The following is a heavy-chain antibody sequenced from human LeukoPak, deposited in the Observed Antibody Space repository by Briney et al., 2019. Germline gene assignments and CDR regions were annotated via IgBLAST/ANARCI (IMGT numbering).Heavy chain of an antibody. J-gene: IGHJ4*02. CDR2: IYYSGST. Sequence: PSETLSLTCTVSGGSISSYYWSWIRQPPGRGLEWIGNIYYSGSTNYNPSLKSRVTISVDTSKNQFSLKLGSVTAADTAVYYCARGGWYLYYWGQGTLVTVSS. V-gene: IGHV4-59*01. CDR1: GGSISSYY. D-gene: IGHD6-19*01. CDR3: ARGGWYLYY.